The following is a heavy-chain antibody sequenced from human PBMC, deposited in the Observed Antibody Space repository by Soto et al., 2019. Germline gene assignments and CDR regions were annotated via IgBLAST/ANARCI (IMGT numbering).Heavy chain of an antibody. CDR1: GGSLSGYY. D-gene: IGHD6-19*01. Sequence: SETLSLTCAVYGGSLSGYYWSWIRQPPGKGLEWIGEISHRGSTNYSPSLKSRVTISVDTSRNQFSLKLSSVTAADTAMYYCARGQWLDNYWGQGTLVTVSS. CDR2: ISHRGST. CDR3: ARGQWLDNY. V-gene: IGHV4-34*01. J-gene: IGHJ4*02.